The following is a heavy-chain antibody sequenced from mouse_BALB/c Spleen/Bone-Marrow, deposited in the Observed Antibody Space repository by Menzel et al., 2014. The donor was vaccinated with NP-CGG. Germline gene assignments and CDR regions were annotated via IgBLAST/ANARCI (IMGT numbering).Heavy chain of an antibody. CDR1: GYTFTSYW. V-gene: IGHV1S81*02. D-gene: IGHD1-2*01. CDR2: INPSNGRT. J-gene: IGHJ2*01. Sequence: QVQLKESGAELVKPGASVKLSCKASGYTFTSYWMHWVKQRPGQGLEWIGEINPSNGRTNYNEKFKSKATLTVDKSSSTACMQLSSLTSEDSAVYYCARPYYGPYFDYWGQGTTLTVSS. CDR3: ARPYYGPYFDY.